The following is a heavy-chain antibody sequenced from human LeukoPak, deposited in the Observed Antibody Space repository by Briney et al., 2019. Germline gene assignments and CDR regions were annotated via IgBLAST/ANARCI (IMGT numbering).Heavy chain of an antibody. Sequence: SETLSLTCAVYGGSFSGYYWSWIRQPPGKGLEWIGEINHSGSTNYNPSLKSRVTISVDTSKNQFSLKLSSVTAADTAVYYCARSPAYCSSTSCYDKFDSWSQGTLVTVSS. CDR2: INHSGST. J-gene: IGHJ4*02. CDR3: ARSPAYCSSTSCYDKFDS. CDR1: GGSFSGYY. V-gene: IGHV4-34*01. D-gene: IGHD2-2*01.